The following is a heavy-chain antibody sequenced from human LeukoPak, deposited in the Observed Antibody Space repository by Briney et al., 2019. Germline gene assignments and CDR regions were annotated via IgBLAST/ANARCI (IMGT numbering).Heavy chain of an antibody. CDR1: GVFVSTSH. CDR3: SEGYFEPFDH. V-gene: IGHV4-59*02. J-gene: IGHJ4*02. Sequence: EPSETLSLTCNVYGVFVSTSHWNWIRQRPGKGLEWIGCLSYTGKTDYNPSLKSRVSISLGSSNNHFSLKLTSVTAADTAVYYCSEGYFEPFDHWGQGILVTVSS. CDR2: LSYTGKT. D-gene: IGHD2/OR15-2a*01.